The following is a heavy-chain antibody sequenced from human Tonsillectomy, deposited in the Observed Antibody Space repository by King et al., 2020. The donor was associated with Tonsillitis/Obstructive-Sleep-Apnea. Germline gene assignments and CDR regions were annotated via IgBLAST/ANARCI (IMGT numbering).Heavy chain of an antibody. J-gene: IGHJ4*02. CDR2: SNHSGST. CDR3: ARRHSVTVVPFDY. CDR1: GESFSGHY. Sequence: HVQLQQWGAGLLKPSETLSLTCAVYGESFSGHYWSWIRQPPGKGLEWIGESNHSGSTNYNPSLKSRVTISVDTSKNQFSLNLSSVTAADTAVYYCARRHSVTVVPFDYGGQGTLVTVSS. V-gene: IGHV4-34*01. D-gene: IGHD1-20*01.